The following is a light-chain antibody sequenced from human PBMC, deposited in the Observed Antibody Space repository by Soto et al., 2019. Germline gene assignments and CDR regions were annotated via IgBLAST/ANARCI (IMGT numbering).Light chain of an antibody. V-gene: IGLV1-44*01. CDR3: AAWYDSLNGPV. CDR1: SCNIGSNT. J-gene: IGLJ2*01. Sequence: QSVLTQPPSASGTPGQRVTISCSGSSCNIGSNTVNWYQQLPRTAPKHLIYCNNQRPSGVPYRLSGSKSGASASLAISGLQSEDEADYYCAAWYDSLNGPVFGGGTKLTVL. CDR2: CNN.